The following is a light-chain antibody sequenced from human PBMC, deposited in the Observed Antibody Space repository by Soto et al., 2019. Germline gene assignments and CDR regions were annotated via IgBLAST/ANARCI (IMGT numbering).Light chain of an antibody. CDR3: MQALPPRWYT. CDR2: LGS. Sequence: DIVMTQSPLSLPVTPGEPASISCRSSQSLLHSNGYNYLDWYLQKPGQSPQLLIYLGSNRASGVPDRFSGSGSGTDFTLKISRVEAEDVGVYYCMQALPPRWYTFGQGTKLEIK. J-gene: IGKJ2*01. V-gene: IGKV2-28*01. CDR1: QSLLHSNGYNY.